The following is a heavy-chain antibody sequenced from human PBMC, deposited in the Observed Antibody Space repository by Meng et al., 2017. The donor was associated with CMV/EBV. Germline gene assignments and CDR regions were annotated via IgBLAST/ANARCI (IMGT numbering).Heavy chain of an antibody. CDR2: ISYDGSNK. CDR1: GFTFSSYA. CDR3: ARGVVVPAAISVRVISVLGYYYYGMDV. Sequence: GGSLRLSCAASGFTFSSYAMHGVRQAPGKGLEWVAVISYDGSNKYYADSVKGRFTISRDNSKNTLYLQMNSLRAEDTAVYYCARGVVVPAAISVRVISVLGYYYYGMDVWGQGTTVTVSS. V-gene: IGHV3-30*04. D-gene: IGHD2-2*01. J-gene: IGHJ6*02.